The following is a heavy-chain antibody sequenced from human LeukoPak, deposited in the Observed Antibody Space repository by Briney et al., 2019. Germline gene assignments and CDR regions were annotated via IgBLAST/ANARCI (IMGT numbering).Heavy chain of an antibody. CDR2: ISAYNGNT. Sequence: GASVKVSCKASGYTFTSYGISWVRQAPGQGLEWMGWISAYNGNTNYAQKIQGRVTMTTDTSTSTAYMELRSLRSDDTAVYYCAILYSGYEHYYYYYYMDVWGKGTTVTVSS. J-gene: IGHJ6*03. D-gene: IGHD5-12*01. V-gene: IGHV1-18*01. CDR1: GYTFTSYG. CDR3: AILYSGYEHYYYYYYMDV.